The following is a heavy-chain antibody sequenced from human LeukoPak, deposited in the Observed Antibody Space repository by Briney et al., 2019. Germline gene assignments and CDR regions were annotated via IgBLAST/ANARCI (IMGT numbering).Heavy chain of an antibody. CDR3: AKDTGGWSSSRVAFHI. CDR1: GFTFSSYT. D-gene: IGHD6-13*01. V-gene: IGHV3-23*01. CDR2: ISESGFST. J-gene: IGHJ3*02. Sequence: GGSLRLSCAASGFTFSSYTMSWVRQAPGKGLEWVSAISESGFSTYSPDPVKGRFTISRDNSKNTMYLQMNSLRVEDTAAYYCAKDTGGWSSSRVAFHIWGQGTMVTVSS.